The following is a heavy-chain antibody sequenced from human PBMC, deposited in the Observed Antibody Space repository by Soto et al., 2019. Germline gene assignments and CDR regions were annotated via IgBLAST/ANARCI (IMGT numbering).Heavy chain of an antibody. Sequence: EVQLLESGGGLVQPGGSLRLSCAASGFTFSSYAMSWVRQAPGKGLEWVSAISVSGGSTYYADSVKGRFTISRDNSKNTLYLQMNSLRAEDTAVYYCAKSLGYCSGGSCYSSQYYFDYWGQGTLVTVSS. CDR1: GFTFSSYA. D-gene: IGHD2-15*01. J-gene: IGHJ4*02. V-gene: IGHV3-23*01. CDR3: AKSLGYCSGGSCYSSQYYFDY. CDR2: ISVSGGST.